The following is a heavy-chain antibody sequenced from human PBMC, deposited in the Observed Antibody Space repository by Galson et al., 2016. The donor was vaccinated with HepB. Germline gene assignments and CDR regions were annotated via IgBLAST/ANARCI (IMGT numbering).Heavy chain of an antibody. CDR2: INQDGSEK. CDR3: ARDRNYDGSVYHYMRHWFDP. Sequence: SLRLSCAASGFTFSSYWMTWVRQAPGKGLEWVASINQDGSEKHYVDSVKGRFTISRDNAKNSLYLQMSSLRAEDTAVYYCARDRNYDGSVYHYMRHWFDPWGQGTLVTVSS. D-gene: IGHD3-22*01. J-gene: IGHJ5*02. V-gene: IGHV3-7*01. CDR1: GFTFSSYW.